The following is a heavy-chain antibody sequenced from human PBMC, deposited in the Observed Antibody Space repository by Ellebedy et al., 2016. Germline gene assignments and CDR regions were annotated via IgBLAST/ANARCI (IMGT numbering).Heavy chain of an antibody. CDR1: GFTFTSSA. Sequence: SVKVSXXASGFTFTSSAVQWVRQARGQRLEWIGWIVVGSGNTNYAQKFQERVTITRDMSTSTAYMELSSLRSEDTAVYYCAAATNSGSLLSYYYYGMDVWGQGTTVTVSS. D-gene: IGHD1-26*01. CDR2: IVVGSGNT. V-gene: IGHV1-58*01. J-gene: IGHJ6*02. CDR3: AAATNSGSLLSYYYYGMDV.